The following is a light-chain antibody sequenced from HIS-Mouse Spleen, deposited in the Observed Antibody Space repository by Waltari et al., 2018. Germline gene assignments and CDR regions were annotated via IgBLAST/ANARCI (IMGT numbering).Light chain of an antibody. J-gene: IGLJ1*01. V-gene: IGLV2-8*01. CDR3: SSYAGSNNSLYV. CDR1: GSDVGGSHY. CDR2: EVR. Sequence: QSALTQPPSASGSPGQSVTISCPGPGSDVGGSHYVPWYRQHPGQAPKLMIYEVRKRPSGVPDRFSGSKSGNTASLTVSGLQAEDEADYYCSSYAGSNNSLYVFGTGTKVTVL.